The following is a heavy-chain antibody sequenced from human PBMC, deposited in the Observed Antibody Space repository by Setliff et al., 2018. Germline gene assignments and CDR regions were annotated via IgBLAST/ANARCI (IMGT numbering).Heavy chain of an antibody. CDR2: IYYSGST. J-gene: IGHJ6*03. Sequence: SETLSLTCSVSGGSMSFYYWGWIRQSAGKPLEWIGSIYYSGSTYQNPSLGSRVTISVDTYEKQFSLRLTSVTAADTAVYYCARAISGWYSAHYYYMDVWGKGTTVTVSS. CDR1: GGSMSFYY. V-gene: IGHV4-39*01. CDR3: ARAISGWYSAHYYYMDV. D-gene: IGHD6-19*01.